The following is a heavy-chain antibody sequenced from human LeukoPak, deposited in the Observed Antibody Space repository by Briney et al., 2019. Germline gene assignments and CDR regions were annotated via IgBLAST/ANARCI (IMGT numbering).Heavy chain of an antibody. CDR1: GFTFGDYA. CDR3: TRARGYCSSASCYAYYSYYYMDV. D-gene: IGHD2-2*01. J-gene: IGHJ6*03. V-gene: IGHV3-49*04. CDR2: IRSKAYGGTT. Sequence: GGSLRLSCTASGFTFGDYAMSWVRQAPGKGLEWVGFIRSKAYGGTTEYAASVKGRFTISRDDSKSIVYLQMNSLKTEDTAVYYCTRARGYCSSASCYAYYSYYYMDVWGKGTTVTVSS.